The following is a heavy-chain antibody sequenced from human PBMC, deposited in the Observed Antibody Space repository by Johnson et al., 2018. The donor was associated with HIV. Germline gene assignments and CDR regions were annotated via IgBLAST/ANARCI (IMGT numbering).Heavy chain of an antibody. CDR1: GFTFSSYG. J-gene: IGHJ3*02. Sequence: QMLLVESGGGLVQPGRSLRLSCAASGFTFSSYGMHWVRQAPGKGLEWVAFIRYDGSNKYYADSVKGRFTISRDNSKNTLYLPMNSLRAEDTAVYYCAKDSSVLLCFDIWGQGTMVTVSS. V-gene: IGHV3-30*02. CDR2: IRYDGSNK. CDR3: AKDSSVLLCFDI. D-gene: IGHD3-10*01.